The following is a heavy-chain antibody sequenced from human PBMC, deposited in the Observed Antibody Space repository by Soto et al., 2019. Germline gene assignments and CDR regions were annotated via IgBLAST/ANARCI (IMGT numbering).Heavy chain of an antibody. D-gene: IGHD2-15*01. CDR1: GFTFSGFA. J-gene: IGHJ4*02. V-gene: IGHV3-30-3*01. CDR3: ARCKGCSGGRCYSHFDY. Sequence: QVQLVESGGGVVQPGRSLRLSCAASGFTFSGFAMHWVRQAPGKGLEWVAVISYDGSNKYYADSVKGRFTISRDNSEKSLYVEMISLRAEDTAVYYCARCKGCSGGRCYSHFDYWGQGNLFTVSS. CDR2: ISYDGSNK.